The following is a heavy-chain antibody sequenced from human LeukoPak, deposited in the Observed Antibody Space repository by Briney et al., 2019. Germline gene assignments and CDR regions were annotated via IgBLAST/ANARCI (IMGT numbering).Heavy chain of an antibody. CDR1: GSSLSSYA. V-gene: IGHV3-30*04. Sequence: PGGSLRLSCATSGSSLSSYAMHWVRQAPGKGLEGVALISYDGDHKYYVDSVKGRFTISRDNFKNTLYLQMSSLRAEDTAMYYCARSYGAQDHNLYYYMDVWGKGTTVTVSS. D-gene: IGHD4-17*01. CDR2: ISYDGDHK. CDR3: ARSYGAQDHNLYYYMDV. J-gene: IGHJ6*03.